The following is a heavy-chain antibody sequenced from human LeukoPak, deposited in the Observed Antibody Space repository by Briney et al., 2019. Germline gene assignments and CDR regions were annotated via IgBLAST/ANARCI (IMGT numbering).Heavy chain of an antibody. J-gene: IGHJ4*02. CDR2: IPYDGSNK. CDR3: ARDIVDY. Sequence: GGSLRLSCAASGFTFSSYAMHWVRQAPGKGLEWVAVIPYDGSNKYYVDSVKGRFTISRDNSKNTLYLQMNSLRAEDTAVYYCARDIVDYWGQGTLGTVSS. CDR1: GFTFSSYA. V-gene: IGHV3-30-3*01. D-gene: IGHD3-16*02.